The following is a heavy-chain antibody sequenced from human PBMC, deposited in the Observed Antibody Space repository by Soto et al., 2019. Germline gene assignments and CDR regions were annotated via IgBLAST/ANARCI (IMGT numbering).Heavy chain of an antibody. D-gene: IGHD3-22*01. Sequence: KTSETLSLTCTVSGGSISSYYWSWIRQPPGKGLEWIGYIYYSGSTNYNPSLKSRVTISVDTSKNQFSLKLSSVTAADTAVYYCARTYYYDSSGYHYFDYWGQGTLVTVSS. V-gene: IGHV4-59*01. CDR2: IYYSGST. CDR1: GGSISSYY. J-gene: IGHJ4*02. CDR3: ARTYYYDSSGYHYFDY.